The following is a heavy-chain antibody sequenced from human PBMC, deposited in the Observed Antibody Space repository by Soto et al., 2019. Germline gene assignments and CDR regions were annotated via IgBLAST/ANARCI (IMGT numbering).Heavy chain of an antibody. CDR1: GYTLTELS. D-gene: IGHD3-22*01. CDR3: ASAHRITMIVVVIDAFDI. CDR2: FDPEDGET. V-gene: IGHV1-24*01. J-gene: IGHJ3*02. Sequence: ASVKVSCKVSGYTLTELSMHWVRQAPGKGLEWMGGFDPEDGETIYAQKFRGRVTMTEDTSTDTAYMELSSLRSEDTAVYYCASAHRITMIVVVIDAFDIWGQGTMVTVSS.